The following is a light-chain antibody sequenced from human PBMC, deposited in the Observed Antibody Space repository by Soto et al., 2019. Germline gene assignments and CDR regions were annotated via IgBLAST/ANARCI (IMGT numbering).Light chain of an antibody. V-gene: IGLV2-18*02. CDR2: EVS. Sequence: QAVLTQPPSVCGSPGQSVTISCTGTSSDVGSYNRVSWYQQPPGTAPKLMIYEVSNRPSGVPDRFSGSKSGNTASLTISGLQAEDEADYYCNSYTSTNTYVFGTGTKVTVL. J-gene: IGLJ1*01. CDR3: NSYTSTNTYV. CDR1: SSDVGSYNR.